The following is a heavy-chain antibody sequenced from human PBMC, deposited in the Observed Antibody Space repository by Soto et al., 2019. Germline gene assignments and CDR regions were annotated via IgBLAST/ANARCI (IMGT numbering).Heavy chain of an antibody. CDR1: GFTFSSYA. CDR2: ISYDGSNK. V-gene: IGHV3-30-3*01. Sequence: QVQLVESGGGVVQPGRSLRLSCAASGFTFSSYAMHWVRQAPGKGLEWVAVISYDGSNKYYADSVKGRFTISRDNSKNTLYLQMNSLRAEDTAVYYCARDTVAGRYYYGMDVWGQGTTVTVSS. CDR3: ARDTVAGRYYYGMDV. J-gene: IGHJ6*02.